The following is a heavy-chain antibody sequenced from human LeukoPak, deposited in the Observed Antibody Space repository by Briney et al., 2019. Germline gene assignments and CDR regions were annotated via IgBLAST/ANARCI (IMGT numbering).Heavy chain of an antibody. CDR2: INHSGST. CDR3: GRCPCSGGSCYGRRKYFQH. J-gene: IGHJ1*01. Sequence: PSETLSLTCAVYGGSFSGYYWRWIRQPPGKGLEWIGEINHSGSTNYNPSLNSRVTISLDTSKNQFSLKLSSVTAADTAVYYCGRCPCSGGSCYGRRKYFQHWGQGTLVTVSS. CDR1: GGSFSGYY. D-gene: IGHD2-15*01. V-gene: IGHV4-34*01.